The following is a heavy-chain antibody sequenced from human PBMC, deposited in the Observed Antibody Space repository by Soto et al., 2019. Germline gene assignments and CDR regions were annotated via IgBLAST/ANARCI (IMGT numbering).Heavy chain of an antibody. D-gene: IGHD2-21*01. J-gene: IGHJ5*02. CDR3: ERSRIATNNYKWFDP. Sequence: SETLSLTCIVSGAALNSGNYYWSWIRQVPGKGLEWIGHIYVTGAVDYNPSLRDRITISQDTSERQFYLNLRLVTAADTAVYYCERSRIATNNYKWFDPWGQGTLVTVSS. CDR1: GAALNSGNYY. V-gene: IGHV4-31*03. CDR2: IYVTGAV.